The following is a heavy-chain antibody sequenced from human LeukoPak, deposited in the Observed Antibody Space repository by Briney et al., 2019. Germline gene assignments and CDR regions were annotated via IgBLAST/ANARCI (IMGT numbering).Heavy chain of an antibody. CDR2: IRHVANNY. CDR3: AKMDVDYGYGMDV. V-gene: IGHV3-30*02. D-gene: IGHD4-17*01. Sequence: GGSLRLSCAASGFIFSNYGMHWVRQAPGKGLEWVAYIRHVANNYYYADSVKGRFTISRDNSNNILYLQMSSLRAEDTAVYYCAKMDVDYGYGMDVWGQGTTVTVSS. J-gene: IGHJ6*02. CDR1: GFIFSNYG.